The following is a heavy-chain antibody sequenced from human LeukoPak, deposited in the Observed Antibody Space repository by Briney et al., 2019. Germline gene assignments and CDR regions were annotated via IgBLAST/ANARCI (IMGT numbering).Heavy chain of an antibody. CDR1: GDSFSSVTDY. CDR3: ARVAAAGTFRNWFDP. V-gene: IGHV4-39*07. CDR2: GDYSGGT. D-gene: IGHD6-13*01. J-gene: IGHJ5*02. Sequence: SETLSLTCTVSGDSFSSVTDYWAGLRQPPGKGLEGIASGDYSGGTYYNPSLEGRVAISADMSKNQFSLKLTSVTGADTAVYYCARVAAAGTFRNWFDPWGQGTLVTVSS.